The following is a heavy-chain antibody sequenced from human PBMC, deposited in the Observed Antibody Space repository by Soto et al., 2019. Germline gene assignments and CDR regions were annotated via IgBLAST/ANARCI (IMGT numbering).Heavy chain of an antibody. V-gene: IGHV3-23*01. J-gene: IGHJ3*02. CDR3: AKDRNIVLMVYAPGAFDI. CDR1: GFTFSSYA. D-gene: IGHD2-8*01. CDR2: ISGSGGST. Sequence: EVQLLESGGGLVQPGGSLRLSCAASGFTFSSYAMSWVRQAPGKGLEWVSAISGSGGSTYYADSVKGRFTITRDNSKNTLYLQMNSLRAEETAVYYCAKDRNIVLMVYAPGAFDIWGQGTMVTVSS.